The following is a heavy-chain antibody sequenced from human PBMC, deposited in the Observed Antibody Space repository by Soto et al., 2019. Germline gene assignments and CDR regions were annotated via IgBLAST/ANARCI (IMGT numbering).Heavy chain of an antibody. Sequence: SCKASGGTFSSYAISWVRQAPGKGLEWVALISYDGSNKYYVDSVKGRFTISRDNSKNTLFLQMNSLRAGDTAVYYCAKDRLRGGFLTTATTNGMDVWGQGTTVTVSS. J-gene: IGHJ6*02. V-gene: IGHV3-30*04. D-gene: IGHD1-26*01. CDR1: GGTFSSYA. CDR3: AKDRLRGGFLTTATTNGMDV. CDR2: ISYDGSNK.